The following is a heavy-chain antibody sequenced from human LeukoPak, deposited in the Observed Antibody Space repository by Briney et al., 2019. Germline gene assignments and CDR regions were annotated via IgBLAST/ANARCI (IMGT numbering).Heavy chain of an antibody. J-gene: IGHJ4*02. CDR1: GYSFTNYW. CDR3: ARHGDYYGSGTFDY. CDR2: IYPGDSDT. D-gene: IGHD3-10*01. Sequence: GESLQISCQGSGYSFTNYWIGWVRQMPGKGLEWMGIIYPGDSDTRYSPSFQGQVTISADKSISTAYLQWSSLKATDTAMYYCARHGDYYGSGTFDYWGQGTLVTVSS. V-gene: IGHV5-51*01.